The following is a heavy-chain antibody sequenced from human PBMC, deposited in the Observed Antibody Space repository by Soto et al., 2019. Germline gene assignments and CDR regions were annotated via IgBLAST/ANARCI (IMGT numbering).Heavy chain of an antibody. CDR1: GYTFTSYG. J-gene: IGHJ5*02. Sequence: QVQLVQSGAEVKKPGASVKVSCKASGYTFTSYGISWVRQAPGQGLEWMGWISASNGNTNYAQKLQGRVTMTTDTSTSTAYMELRSLRSDDTAVYYCARDLLRYSSSWYGTPLTYNWFDPWGQGTLVTVSS. D-gene: IGHD6-13*01. CDR2: ISASNGNT. V-gene: IGHV1-18*04. CDR3: ARDLLRYSSSWYGTPLTYNWFDP.